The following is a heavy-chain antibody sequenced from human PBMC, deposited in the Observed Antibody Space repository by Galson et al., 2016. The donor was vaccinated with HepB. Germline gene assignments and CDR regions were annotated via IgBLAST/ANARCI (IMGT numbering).Heavy chain of an antibody. V-gene: IGHV3-15*01. Sequence: SLRLSCAASGLSFSNAWMSWVRQAPGKGLEWVGRIKRKSDGGTTDHAAALKGRFTISRDDSKNTLYLQMKSLKHEETGKYYCTNLDSWGQGTLVTVSS. J-gene: IGHJ4*02. CDR3: TNLDS. CDR2: IKRKSDGGTT. CDR1: GLSFSNAW.